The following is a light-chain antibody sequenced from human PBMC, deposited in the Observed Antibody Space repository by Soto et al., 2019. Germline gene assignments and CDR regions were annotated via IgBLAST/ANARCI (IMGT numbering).Light chain of an antibody. CDR2: EVS. V-gene: IGLV2-8*01. Sequence: QSALTQPPSASGSPGQSVTVSCTGTSSDVGGYNYVSWYQHHPGKAPKLMIYEVSKRPSGVPDRFSVYKSGNTTSLTVSGLQAEDEADYYCSAYAGNNKLVFGGGTKLTV. CDR3: SAYAGNNKLV. J-gene: IGLJ2*01. CDR1: SSDVGGYNY.